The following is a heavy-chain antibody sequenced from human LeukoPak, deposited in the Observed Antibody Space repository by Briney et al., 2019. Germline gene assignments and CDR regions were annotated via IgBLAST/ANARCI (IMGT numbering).Heavy chain of an antibody. D-gene: IGHD3-22*01. CDR3: ARDGHRRYYYDSSGREHAFDI. Sequence: SVKVSCKASGGTFSSYAISWVRQAPGQGLEWMGGIIPIFGTANYAQKFQGRVTMTADTSTSTAYMELRSLRSDDTAVYYCARDGHRRYYYDSSGREHAFDIWGQGTMVTVSS. V-gene: IGHV1-69*06. CDR2: IIPIFGTA. J-gene: IGHJ3*02. CDR1: GGTFSSYA.